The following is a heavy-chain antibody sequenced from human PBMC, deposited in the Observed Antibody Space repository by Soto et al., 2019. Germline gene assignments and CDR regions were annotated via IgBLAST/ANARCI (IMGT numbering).Heavy chain of an antibody. CDR3: TKGGRQSLVTSDFNY. CDR1: GFN. D-gene: IGHD6-19*01. J-gene: IGHJ4*02. V-gene: IGHV3-30*14. Sequence: GGSLRLSCGASGFNMHWVRQAPGKGLEWVAVISYDGNNKYYADSVKGRFTISRDSSKNTVFLEMTSLRAEDTAVYYCTKGGRQSLVTSDFNYWGQGALVTVPQ. CDR2: ISYDGNNK.